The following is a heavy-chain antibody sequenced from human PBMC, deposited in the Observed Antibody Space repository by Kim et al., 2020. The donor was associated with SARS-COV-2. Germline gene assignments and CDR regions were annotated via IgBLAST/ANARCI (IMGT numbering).Heavy chain of an antibody. D-gene: IGHD3-9*01. CDR1: GGSISSGGYY. J-gene: IGHJ4*02. CDR3: ARATYYDILTGYYFDY. Sequence: SETLSLTCTVSGGSISSGGYYWSWIRQHPGKGLEWIGYIYYSGSTYYNPSLKSRVTISVDTSKNQFSLKLSSVTAADTAVYYCARATYYDILTGYYFDYWGQGTLVTVSS. V-gene: IGHV4-31*03. CDR2: IYYSGST.